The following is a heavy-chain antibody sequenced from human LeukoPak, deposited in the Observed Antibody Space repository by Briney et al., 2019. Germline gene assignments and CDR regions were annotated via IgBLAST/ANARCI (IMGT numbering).Heavy chain of an antibody. Sequence: GGSLRLSCAASGFTFSNYAMHWVRQAPGKGLEWVAVISFDGTNKYYADSVKGRFTISRDNSKNTLYLQMNSLRAEDTAVYYCAKGRRTAVAGWNWFDPWGQGTLVIVSS. CDR3: AKGRRTAVAGWNWFDP. V-gene: IGHV3-30-3*01. J-gene: IGHJ5*02. CDR1: GFTFSNYA. D-gene: IGHD6-19*01. CDR2: ISFDGTNK.